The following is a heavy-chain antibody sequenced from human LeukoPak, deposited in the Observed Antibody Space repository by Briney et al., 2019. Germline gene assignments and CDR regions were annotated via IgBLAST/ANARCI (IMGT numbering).Heavy chain of an antibody. J-gene: IGHJ4*02. CDR1: GYTFTGYY. D-gene: IGHD1-1*01. CDR3: ARDPGTTGTYYFDY. V-gene: IGHV1-2*02. CDR2: INPNSGGT. Sequence: ASVKVSCKASGYTFTGYYMHWVRQAPGQGLEGMGWINPNSGGTNYAQKFQGRVTMTRDTSISTAYMELSRLRSDDTAVYYCARDPGTTGTYYFDYWGQGTLVTVSS.